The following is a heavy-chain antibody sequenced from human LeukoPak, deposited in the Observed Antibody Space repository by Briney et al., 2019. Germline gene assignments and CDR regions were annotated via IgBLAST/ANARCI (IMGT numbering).Heavy chain of an antibody. CDR3: ARVGRGLGSGSYKVGYYYYYMDV. D-gene: IGHD3-10*01. CDR2: INHSGTT. V-gene: IGHV4-34*01. Sequence: SETLSLTCAVYGGSLTGYYWSWIRQPPGKGLEWIGEINHSGTTIYNPSLKSRVTISVDTSKNQFSLYLTSVTAADTAVYYCARVGRGLGSGSYKVGYYYYYMDVWGKGTTVTVSS. CDR1: GGSLTGYY. J-gene: IGHJ6*03.